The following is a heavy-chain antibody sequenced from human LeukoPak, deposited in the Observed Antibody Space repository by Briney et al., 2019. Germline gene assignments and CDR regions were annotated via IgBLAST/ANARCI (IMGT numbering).Heavy chain of an antibody. CDR1: GFTFGDYA. D-gene: IGHD1-1*01. V-gene: IGHV3-49*04. CDR2: IRSKAYGGTT. Sequence: GGSLRPSCTASGFTFGDYAMSWVRQAPGKGLEWVGFIRSKAYGGTTEYAASVKGRFTISRDDSKSIAYLQMNSLKTEDTAVYYCTTFQYMVAFGMDVWGKGTTVTVSS. CDR3: TTFQYMVAFGMDV. J-gene: IGHJ6*04.